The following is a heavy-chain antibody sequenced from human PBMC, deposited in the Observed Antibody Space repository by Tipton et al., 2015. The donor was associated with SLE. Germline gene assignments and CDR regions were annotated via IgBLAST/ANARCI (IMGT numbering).Heavy chain of an antibody. CDR3: AKAPRDSAVAGPVFDY. CDR2: ISGSGGST. D-gene: IGHD6-19*01. V-gene: IGHV3-23*01. Sequence: GSLRLSCAASGFTLSSYAMSWVRQAPGKGLEWVSAISGSGGSTYYADSVKGRFTISRDNSKNTLYLQMNSLRAEDTAVYYCAKAPRDSAVAGPVFDYWGQGTLVTVSS. J-gene: IGHJ4*02. CDR1: GFTLSSYA.